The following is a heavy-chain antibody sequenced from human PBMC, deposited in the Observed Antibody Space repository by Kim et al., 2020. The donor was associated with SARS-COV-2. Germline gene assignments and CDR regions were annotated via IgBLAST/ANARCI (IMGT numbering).Heavy chain of an antibody. CDR1: GGSISSYY. CDR2: IYYSGST. V-gene: IGHV4-59*01. J-gene: IGHJ6*02. CDR3: ARGDYYYYGMDV. Sequence: SETLSLTCTVSGGSISSYYWSWIRQPPGKGLEWIGYIYYSGSTNYNPSLKSRVTISVDTSKNQFCLKLNSVTAADTAVYYCARGDYYYYGMDVWGQGTTVTVSS.